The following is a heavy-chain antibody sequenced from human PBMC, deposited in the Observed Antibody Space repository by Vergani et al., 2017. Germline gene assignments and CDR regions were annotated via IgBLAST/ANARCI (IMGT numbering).Heavy chain of an antibody. J-gene: IGHJ6*02. CDR1: GFTFSSYS. CDR3: AGGAVVVVAATPNYYYYYGMDV. V-gene: IGHV3-21*01. D-gene: IGHD2-15*01. Sequence: EVQLVESGGGLVKPGGSLRLSCAASGFTFSSYSMNWVRQAPGKGLEWVSSISSSSSYIYDADSVKGRFTISRDNAKNSLYLQMNSLRAEDTAVYYCAGGAVVVVAATPNYYYYYGMDVWGQGTTVTVSS. CDR2: ISSSSSYI.